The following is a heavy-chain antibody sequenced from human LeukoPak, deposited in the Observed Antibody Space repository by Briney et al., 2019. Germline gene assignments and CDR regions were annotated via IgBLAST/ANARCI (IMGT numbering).Heavy chain of an antibody. J-gene: IGHJ6*03. CDR2: IIPIFGTA. V-gene: IGHV1-69*05. D-gene: IGHD3-9*01. Sequence: GASVKVSCKASGGTFSSYAISWVRQAPGQGLEWMGRIIPIFGTANYAQKFQGRVTITTDESTSTAYMELSSLRSEDMAVYYCARNYDILTGYHRGYYMDVWGKGTTVTVSS. CDR3: ARNYDILTGYHRGYYMDV. CDR1: GGTFSSYA.